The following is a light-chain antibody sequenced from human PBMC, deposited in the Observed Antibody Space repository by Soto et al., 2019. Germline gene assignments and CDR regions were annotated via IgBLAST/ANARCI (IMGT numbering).Light chain of an antibody. CDR1: QSISSW. J-gene: IGKJ1*01. CDR3: QQYNSYST. CDR2: KAS. Sequence: DIQMTQSPSTLSASVGDRVTITCRASQSISSWLAWYQQKPGKAPKLLIYKASSLESGVPSRFSGSGSGSESTLTVSSPQPDDFATYYCQQYNSYSTFGQGTKVEIK. V-gene: IGKV1-5*03.